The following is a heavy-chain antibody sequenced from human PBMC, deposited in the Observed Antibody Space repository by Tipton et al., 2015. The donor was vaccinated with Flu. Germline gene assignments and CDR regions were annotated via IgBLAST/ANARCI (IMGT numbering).Heavy chain of an antibody. Sequence: TLSLTCSVSGGSMNSYYWSWIRQPAGKGLECIGRIYSSGTTYHTPSLKSRVTMSIDTSKNQFSLKMTSVTAADTAAYYCARSIRGSEWFDPWGQGTLVSVSS. V-gene: IGHV4-4*07. CDR3: ARSIRGSEWFDP. CDR1: GGSMNSYY. D-gene: IGHD3-10*01. J-gene: IGHJ5*02. CDR2: IYSSGTT.